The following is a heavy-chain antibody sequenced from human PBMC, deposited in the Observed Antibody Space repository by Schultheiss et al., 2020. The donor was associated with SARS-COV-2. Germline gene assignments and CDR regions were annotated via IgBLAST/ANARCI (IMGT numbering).Heavy chain of an antibody. CDR1: GGSISRGSYS. CDR3: ARDRKVVPTAISDDSYYYYMDV. J-gene: IGHJ6*03. Sequence: SETLSLTCAVSGGSISRGSYSWNWIRQPAGKGLEWIGRIYTTGSTNYSPSLKSRVTISVDTSKNQFSLKLTSVTAADTAVYYCARDRKVVPTAISDDSYYYYMDVWGKGTTVTVSS. V-gene: IGHV4-61*02. D-gene: IGHD2-2*01. CDR2: IYTTGST.